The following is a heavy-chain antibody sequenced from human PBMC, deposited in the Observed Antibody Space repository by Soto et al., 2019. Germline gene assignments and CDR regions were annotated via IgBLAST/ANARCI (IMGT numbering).Heavy chain of an antibody. Sequence: SETLSLTCTVSDYSIGSGYYWGWIRQPPGKGLEWIGSIIHSGNTNYNPSLKSRVTMSVDTSKNQFSLKLSSVTAADTAVYYCATSRPPTYYDFWSPTHGDGRYYYYGMDVWGQGTTVTVSS. CDR1: DYSIGSGYY. D-gene: IGHD3-3*01. CDR2: IIHSGNT. V-gene: IGHV4-38-2*02. CDR3: ATSRPPTYYDFWSPTHGDGRYYYYGMDV. J-gene: IGHJ6*02.